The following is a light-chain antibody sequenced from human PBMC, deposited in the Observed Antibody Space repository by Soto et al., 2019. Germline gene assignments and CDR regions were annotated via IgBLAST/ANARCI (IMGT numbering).Light chain of an antibody. CDR2: GAS. Sequence: IQVTQSPSSVSASVGDRVTITCRASQDISHYLAWYQQKPGKAPKLLIYGASTLQSGVPSTFSGSGSGTDFTLTISCLQSEDFATYFCQQYSTYPFTFGPGTKVDVK. V-gene: IGKV1-8*01. CDR3: QQYSTYPFT. CDR1: QDISHY. J-gene: IGKJ3*01.